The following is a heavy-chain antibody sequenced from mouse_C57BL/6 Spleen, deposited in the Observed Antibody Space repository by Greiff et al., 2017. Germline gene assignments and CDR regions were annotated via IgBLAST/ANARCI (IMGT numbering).Heavy chain of an antibody. CDR2: IRNKANGYTT. CDR3: ARTYYDYATGYYFDY. Sequence: EVTLVESGGGLVQPGGSLSLSCAASGFTFTDYYMSWVRQPPGKALEWLGFIRNKANGYTTEYSASVKGRFTISRDNSQSILYLQMNALRAEDSATYYCARTYYDYATGYYFDYWGQGTTLTVSS. J-gene: IGHJ2*01. CDR1: GFTFTDYY. D-gene: IGHD2-4*01. V-gene: IGHV7-3*01.